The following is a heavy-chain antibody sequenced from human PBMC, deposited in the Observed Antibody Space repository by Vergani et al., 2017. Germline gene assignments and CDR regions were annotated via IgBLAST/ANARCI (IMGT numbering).Heavy chain of an antibody. V-gene: IGHV1-69*04. CDR3: AREGGYSYGYYAVDI. D-gene: IGHD5-18*01. CDR1: GGTFSSYA. Sequence: QVQLVQSGAEVKKPGSSVKVSCKASGGTFSSYAISWVRQAPGQGLEWMGRIIPILGIANYAQKFQGRVTITADKSTSTAYMELSSLRSEDTAVYYCAREGGYSYGYYAVDIWGQGTMVTVSS. CDR2: IIPILGIA. J-gene: IGHJ3*02.